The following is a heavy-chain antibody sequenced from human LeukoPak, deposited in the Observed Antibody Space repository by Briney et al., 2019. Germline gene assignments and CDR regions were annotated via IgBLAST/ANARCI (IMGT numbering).Heavy chain of an antibody. D-gene: IGHD3-16*01. J-gene: IGHJ4*02. CDR3: ARGPKGGLDF. V-gene: IGHV1-18*01. CDR1: GYTFTTYG. Sequence: GASVKVSCKASGYTFTTYGISWVRQAPGQGLEWMGRISAYNGITKYAQNLQGRVTMTTDTSTSTAYMELRSLTSDDTARYFCARGPKGGLDFWGQGTLVTVSS. CDR2: ISAYNGIT.